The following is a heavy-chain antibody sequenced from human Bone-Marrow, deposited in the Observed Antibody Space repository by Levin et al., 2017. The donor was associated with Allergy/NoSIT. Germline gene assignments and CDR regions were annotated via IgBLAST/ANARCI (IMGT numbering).Heavy chain of an antibody. CDR1: GLTVSSSY. Sequence: QPGGSLRLSCAASGLTVSSSYMHWVRQAPGRGLEWVSVIRSVGTTYHADSVRGRFTISRDNSKNTLYLQMNSLRAEDTAMYYCAKEGVRSSGWNDALDIWGQGTMVTVSS. V-gene: IGHV3-66*01. CDR2: IRSVGTT. CDR3: AKEGVRSSGWNDALDI. D-gene: IGHD6-19*01. J-gene: IGHJ3*02.